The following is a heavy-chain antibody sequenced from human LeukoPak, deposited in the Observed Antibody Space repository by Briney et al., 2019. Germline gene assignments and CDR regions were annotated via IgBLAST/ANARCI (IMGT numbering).Heavy chain of an antibody. Sequence: GASVKVSCKASGYSFTSYGITWVRQAPGQGLEWMGWISGYNGNTNYAQKVQGRVTMSTDTAYMELSSLRSEDTAVYYCATVRPTPYSNNVDANYYYYYMDVWGKGTTVTVSS. CDR1: GYSFTSYG. CDR2: ISGYNGNT. J-gene: IGHJ6*03. V-gene: IGHV1-18*01. D-gene: IGHD4-11*01. CDR3: ATVRPTPYSNNVDANYYYYYMDV.